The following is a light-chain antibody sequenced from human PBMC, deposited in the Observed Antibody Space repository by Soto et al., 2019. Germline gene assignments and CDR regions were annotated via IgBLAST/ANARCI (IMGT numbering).Light chain of an antibody. CDR2: EAS. CDR1: QGISNY. J-gene: IGKJ2*01. Sequence: DIQMTRSPSSLSASVGDRVTITCRASQGISNYVAWYQQKPGKVPTLLIYEASTLQSGVPSRFSGRGSGTDFTLTISSLQPEDVATYFCQNYNSAPYAFGQGTKLEIK. CDR3: QNYNSAPYA. V-gene: IGKV1-27*01.